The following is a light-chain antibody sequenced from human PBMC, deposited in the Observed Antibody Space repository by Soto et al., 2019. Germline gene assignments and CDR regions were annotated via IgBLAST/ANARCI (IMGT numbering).Light chain of an antibody. J-gene: IGKJ5*01. CDR2: DAS. CDR3: QQRYVWPIT. Sequence: DIVLTQSPATLSLSPGERATLSCRASQRIGDYLAWYQQRPGQAPRLLIYDASNRAAGTPARFSGSGPGSDYTLTISSLQPDDFAVYYCQQRYVWPITFGQGTRLDIK. V-gene: IGKV3-11*01. CDR1: QRIGDY.